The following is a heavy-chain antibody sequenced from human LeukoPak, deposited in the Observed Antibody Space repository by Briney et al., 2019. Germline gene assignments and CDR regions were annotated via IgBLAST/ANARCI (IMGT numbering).Heavy chain of an antibody. CDR1: GFTFTSYY. V-gene: IGHV1-46*03. Sequence: ASVKVSYKASGFTFTSYYMHWVRQAPGQGLEWMGIINPSGGSTSYAQKFQGRVTMTRDTSTSTVYMELSSLRSEDTAVYYCARALDIVVVPAAISWFDPWGQGTLVTVSS. CDR3: ARALDIVVVPAAISWFDP. D-gene: IGHD2-2*02. CDR2: INPSGGST. J-gene: IGHJ5*02.